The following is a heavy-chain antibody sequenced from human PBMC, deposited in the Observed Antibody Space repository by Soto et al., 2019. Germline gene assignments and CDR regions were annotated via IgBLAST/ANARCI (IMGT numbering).Heavy chain of an antibody. V-gene: IGHV3-30-3*01. J-gene: IGHJ2*01. Sequence: GGSLRLSCAASGFTFSSYAMHWVRQAPGKGLEWVAVISYDGSNKYYADSVKGRFTISRDNTKNTLYLQMNSLRAEDTAVYYCATGGDGDYWYFDLWGRGTLVTV. D-gene: IGHD4-17*01. CDR1: GFTFSSYA. CDR3: ATGGDGDYWYFDL. CDR2: ISYDGSNK.